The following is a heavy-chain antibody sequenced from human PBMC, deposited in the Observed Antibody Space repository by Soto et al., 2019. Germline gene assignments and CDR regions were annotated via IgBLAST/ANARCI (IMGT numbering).Heavy chain of an antibody. D-gene: IGHD3-16*02. CDR1: GGSISSSSYY. J-gene: IGHJ3*02. V-gene: IGHV4-39*01. CDR3: ARFYDYIWGSYRPKVNDAFDI. Sequence: QLQLQESGPGLVKPSETLSLTCTVSGGSISSSSYYWGWIRQPPGKGLEWIGSIYYSGSTYYNPSLKSRVTISVDTSKNQFSLKLSSVTAADTAVYYCARFYDYIWGSYRPKVNDAFDIWGQGTMVTVSS. CDR2: IYYSGST.